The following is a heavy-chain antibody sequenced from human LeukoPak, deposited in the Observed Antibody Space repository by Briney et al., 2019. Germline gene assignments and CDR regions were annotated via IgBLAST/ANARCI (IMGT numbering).Heavy chain of an antibody. J-gene: IGHJ4*02. CDR1: GGSFSDYY. D-gene: IGHD6-13*01. CDR2: INHSGST. CDR3: ARGNGSTWMFDY. V-gene: IGHV4-34*01. Sequence: SETLSLTCAVYGGSFSDYYWSWIRQPPGKGLEWIGEINHSGSTNYNPSLKSRVTISVDTSKNQFSLKLSSVTAADTAVYYCARGNGSTWMFDYWGQGTLVTVSS.